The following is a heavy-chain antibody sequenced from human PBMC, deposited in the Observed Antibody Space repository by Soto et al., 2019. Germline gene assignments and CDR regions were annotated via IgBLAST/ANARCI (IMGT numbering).Heavy chain of an antibody. Sequence: ASVKVSCKASGYTFTGYYMHWVRQAPGQGLEWMGWISPNSGDTNYAQKVQGRVTVTTDTSTSTAYMELRSLRSEDTAVYYCARMVRGSNIDYYHYMDVWGKGTTVTVSS. CDR3: ARMVRGSNIDYYHYMDV. D-gene: IGHD3-10*01. CDR2: ISPNSGDT. V-gene: IGHV1-2*02. CDR1: GYTFTGYY. J-gene: IGHJ6*03.